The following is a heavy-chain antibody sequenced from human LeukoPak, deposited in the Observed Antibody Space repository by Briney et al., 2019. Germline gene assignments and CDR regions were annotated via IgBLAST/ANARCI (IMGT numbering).Heavy chain of an antibody. CDR3: ARAAARHKSYYDSSGYYYGY. J-gene: IGHJ4*02. V-gene: IGHV3-21*01. Sequence: GGSLRLSCAASGFTFNAYTMNWVRQAPGKGLEWVSSISSSSSYIYYADSVKGRFTISRDNAKNSLYLQMNSLRAEDTAVYYCARAAARHKSYYDSSGYYYGYWGQGTLVTVSS. D-gene: IGHD3-22*01. CDR2: ISSSSSYI. CDR1: GFTFNAYT.